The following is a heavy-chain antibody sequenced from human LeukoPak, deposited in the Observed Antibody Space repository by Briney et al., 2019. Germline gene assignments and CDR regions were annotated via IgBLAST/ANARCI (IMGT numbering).Heavy chain of an antibody. CDR1: GFTFSSYA. J-gene: IGHJ5*02. V-gene: IGHV3-64*01. CDR3: ARSKCQLPLSWFDP. CDR2: ISSNGGST. Sequence: GGSLRPSCAASGFTFSSYAMHWVRQAPGKGLEYVSAISSNGGSTYYANSVKGRFTISRDNSKNTLYLQMGSLRAEDMAVYYCARSKCQLPLSWFDPWGQGTLVTVSS. D-gene: IGHD2-2*01.